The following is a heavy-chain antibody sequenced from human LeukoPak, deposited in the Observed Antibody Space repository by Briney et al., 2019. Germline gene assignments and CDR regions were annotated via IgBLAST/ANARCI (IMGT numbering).Heavy chain of an antibody. D-gene: IGHD3-22*01. CDR3: ARDAGSGWKTDAFDI. CDR2: INPSGGST. CDR1: GYTFTSYY. V-gene: IGHV1-46*01. J-gene: IGHJ3*02. Sequence: ASVKVSCKASGYTFTSYYMHWVRQAPGQGLEWMGIINPSGGSTSYAQKFQGRVTMTRDTSTSTVYMELSSLGSEDTAVYYCARDAGSGWKTDAFDIWGEGTMVAVSS.